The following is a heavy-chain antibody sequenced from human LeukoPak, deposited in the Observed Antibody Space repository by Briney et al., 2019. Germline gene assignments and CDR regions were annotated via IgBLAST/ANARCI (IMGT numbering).Heavy chain of an antibody. D-gene: IGHD3-10*01. Sequence: PSQTLSLTCTVSGGSISSGSYYWSWIRQPAGKGLEWIGRIYTSGSTNYNPSLKSRVTISVDTSKIQFSLKLSSVTAADTAVYYCARTATGYGSGSYYSRWGQGTLVTVSS. CDR1: GGSISSGSYY. CDR3: ARTATGYGSGSYYSR. CDR2: IYTSGST. J-gene: IGHJ4*02. V-gene: IGHV4-61*02.